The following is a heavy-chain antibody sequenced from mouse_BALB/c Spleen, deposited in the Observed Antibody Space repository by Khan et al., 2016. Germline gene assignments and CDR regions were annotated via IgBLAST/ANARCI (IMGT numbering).Heavy chain of an antibody. V-gene: IGHV2-9*02. D-gene: IGHD2-2*01. CDR1: GFSFTSYG. CDR2: IWAGGTT. Sequence: VQLQESGPGLVAPSQSLSITCTVSGFSFTSYGVHWVRQPPGKGLEWLGVIWAGGTTNYNSALMSRLSISKDNSKNQLFFKLNSLQTDDTAMYYCARDRDFGYDVGFDYWGQGTTLTVSS. CDR3: ARDRDFGYDVGFDY. J-gene: IGHJ2*01.